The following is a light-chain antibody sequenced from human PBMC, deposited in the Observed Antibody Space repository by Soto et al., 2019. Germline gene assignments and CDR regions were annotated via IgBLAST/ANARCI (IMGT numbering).Light chain of an antibody. CDR2: DTS. CDR1: QTIGTF. Sequence: DIQMTQSPSSLSASVGDRVTIACRASQTIGTFLNWYQQEPGKAPKVLIYDTSSLQYGVPSRFSGSGSGTDFTLTISSLQPEDFATHFCQQSDTTPYTFGQGTILEI. CDR3: QQSDTTPYT. J-gene: IGKJ2*01. V-gene: IGKV1-39*01.